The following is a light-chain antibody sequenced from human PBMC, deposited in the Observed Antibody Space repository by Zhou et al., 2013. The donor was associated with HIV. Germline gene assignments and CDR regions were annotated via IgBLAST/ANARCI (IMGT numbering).Light chain of an antibody. CDR1: QNVLGR. V-gene: IGKV3-15*01. CDR3: QQYSNWPPYA. CDR2: NTS. Sequence: EIVMTQSPATLSVSPGERVTLSCRASQNVLGRLAWYQQKPGQAPRLLIYNTSTRATGIPARFSGSGSGTEFTLTISSLQSEDFAVYYCQQYSNWPPYAFGQGTKLEIK. J-gene: IGKJ2*01.